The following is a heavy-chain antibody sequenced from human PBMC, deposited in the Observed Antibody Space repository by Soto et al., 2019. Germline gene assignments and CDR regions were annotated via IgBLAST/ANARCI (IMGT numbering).Heavy chain of an antibody. D-gene: IGHD3-3*01. CDR2: IYYSGIT. J-gene: IGHJ6*02. Sequence: PSGTLFRTCTVSGGSISSGDYYLSCIRPPPGKGLEWIWYIYYSGITYYNPSLNSRVTISVDTSKNQFSLKLSSVTAADTAMYYRARDNILGILYGGMDVWGQGTTVTVSS. CDR3: ARDNILGILYGGMDV. CDR1: GGSISSGDYY. V-gene: IGHV4-30-4*01.